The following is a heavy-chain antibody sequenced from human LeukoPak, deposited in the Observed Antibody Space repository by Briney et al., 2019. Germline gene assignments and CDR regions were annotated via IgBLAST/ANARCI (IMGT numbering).Heavy chain of an antibody. V-gene: IGHV1-2*06. J-gene: IGHJ4*02. CDR1: GYTLTGNY. CDR2: INPNSGGT. D-gene: IGHD3-10*01. Sequence: ASVKVSCKASGYTLTGNYMHWVRQAPGQGLEWMGRINPNSGGTSYAQKFQGRVTMARDTSISTAYMELSSLRSDDTAVYYCARYINSGSYYDYWGQGTLVTVSS. CDR3: ARYINSGSYYDY.